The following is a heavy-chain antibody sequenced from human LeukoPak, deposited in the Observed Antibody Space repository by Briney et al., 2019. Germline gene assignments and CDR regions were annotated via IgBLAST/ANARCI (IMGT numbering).Heavy chain of an antibody. V-gene: IGHV1-8*01. CDR2: MNPNSGNT. CDR1: GYTFTSYD. CDR3: ARAYCSSTSCYPMTNWFDP. D-gene: IGHD2-2*01. J-gene: IGHJ5*02. Sequence: ASVKVSCKASGYTFTSYDINWVRQATGQGLEWMGWMNPNSGNTGYAQKFQGRVTMTRNTSISTAYMELSSLRSEDTAVYYCARAYCSSTSCYPMTNWFDPWGQGTLVTVSS.